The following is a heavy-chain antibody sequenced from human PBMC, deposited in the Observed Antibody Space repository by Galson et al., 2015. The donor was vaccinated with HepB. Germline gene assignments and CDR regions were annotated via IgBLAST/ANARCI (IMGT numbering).Heavy chain of an antibody. CDR3: AREGTTMVRGVMYYYYGMDV. Sequence: SVKVSCKASGYTFTGYYMHWVRQAPGQGLEWMGWINPNSGGTNYARKFQGWVTMTRDTSISTAYMELSRLRSDDTAVYYCAREGTTMVRGVMYYYYGMDVWGQGTTVTVSS. J-gene: IGHJ6*02. V-gene: IGHV1-2*04. CDR2: INPNSGGT. D-gene: IGHD3-10*01. CDR1: GYTFTGYY.